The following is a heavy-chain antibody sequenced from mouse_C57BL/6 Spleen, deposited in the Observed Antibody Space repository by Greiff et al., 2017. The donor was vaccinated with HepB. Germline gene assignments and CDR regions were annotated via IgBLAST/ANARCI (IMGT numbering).Heavy chain of an antibody. Sequence: QVQLKESGAELVRPGASVTLSCKASGYTFTDYEMHWVKQTPVHGLEWIGAIDPETGGTAYNQKFKGKAILTADKSSSTAYMELRSLTSEDSAVYYCTRSYDYFDYWGQGTTLTVSS. CDR2: IDPETGGT. J-gene: IGHJ2*01. CDR1: GYTFTDYE. CDR3: TRSYDYFDY. D-gene: IGHD2-3*01. V-gene: IGHV1-15*01.